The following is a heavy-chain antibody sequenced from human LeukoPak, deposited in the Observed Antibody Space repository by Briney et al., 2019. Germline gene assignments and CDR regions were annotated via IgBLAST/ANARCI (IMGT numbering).Heavy chain of an antibody. V-gene: IGHV3-74*01. D-gene: IGHD2-2*01. CDR2: ISSDGSST. J-gene: IGHJ4*02. CDR1: GFTFSSYW. CDR3: ARVSTCSSTSCYSYFDD. Sequence: GGSLRLSCAASGFTFSSYWMHWVRQAPGKGLVWVSRISSDGSSTNYADSVKGRVTISRDNAKNTLYLQMNSLRADDTAVYFCARVSTCSSTSCYSYFDDWGQGTLDTVSS.